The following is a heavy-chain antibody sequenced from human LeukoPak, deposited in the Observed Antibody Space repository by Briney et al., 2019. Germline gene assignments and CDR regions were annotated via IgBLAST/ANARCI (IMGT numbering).Heavy chain of an antibody. Sequence: SETLSLTCTVSGGSISSSSYYWGWIRQPPGMGLEWIGSIYYSGSTYYNPSLKSRVTISVDTSKNQFSLKLSSVTAADTAVYYCARDKSGIAARPFDYWGQGTLVTVSS. CDR2: IYYSGST. J-gene: IGHJ4*02. CDR1: GGSISSSSYY. D-gene: IGHD6-6*01. V-gene: IGHV4-39*07. CDR3: ARDKSGIAARPFDY.